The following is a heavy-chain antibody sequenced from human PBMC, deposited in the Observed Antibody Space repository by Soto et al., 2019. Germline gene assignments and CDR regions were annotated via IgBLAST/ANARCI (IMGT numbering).Heavy chain of an antibody. Sequence: QVQLQESGPGLVKPSETLSLTCTASGGSISSYYWSWIRQPAGKGLEWIGRIYTSGSTNYNPSLKSRVTMSVDTSKNQFSLKLSSVTAADTAVYYCARGTVTTTLYYYYYGMDVWGQGTTVTVSS. V-gene: IGHV4-4*07. CDR3: ARGTVTTTLYYYYYGMDV. D-gene: IGHD4-17*01. J-gene: IGHJ6*02. CDR1: GGSISSYY. CDR2: IYTSGST.